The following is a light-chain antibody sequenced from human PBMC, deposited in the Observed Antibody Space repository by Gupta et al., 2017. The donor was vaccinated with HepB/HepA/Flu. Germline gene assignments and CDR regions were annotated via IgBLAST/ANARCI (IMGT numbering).Light chain of an antibody. CDR2: AAS. V-gene: IGKV1-6*01. J-gene: IGKJ1*01. CDR3: RREDDYPRT. Sequence: AITMTQSPSSLSASVVGRVTITCRASQGIRNDLGWYQQKPGKAPKLLIYAASRLKSGVPSRFSGSGSGTDFTLIISIRPPDDLANYYCRREDDYPRTFGEGTKVEIK. CDR1: QGIRND.